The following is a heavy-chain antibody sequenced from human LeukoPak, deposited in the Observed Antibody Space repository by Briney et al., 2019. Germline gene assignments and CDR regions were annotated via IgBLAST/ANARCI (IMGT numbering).Heavy chain of an antibody. CDR3: ARDSHMYYYGSGIDFDY. Sequence: GRSLRLSCAASGFTFSSYSMNWVRQAPGKGLEWVSSISSSSSYIYYADSVKGRFTITRDNAKNSLYLQMNSLRAEDTAVYYCARDSHMYYYGSGIDFDYWGQGTLVTVSS. J-gene: IGHJ4*02. CDR2: ISSSSSYI. CDR1: GFTFSSYS. V-gene: IGHV3-21*01. D-gene: IGHD3-10*01.